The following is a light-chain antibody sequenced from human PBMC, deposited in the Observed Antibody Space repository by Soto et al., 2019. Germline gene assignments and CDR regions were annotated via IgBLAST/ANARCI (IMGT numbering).Light chain of an antibody. Sequence: QSALTQPASVSGSPGQSITMSCTGASSDVGGYNYVSWYRQDPGKAPKVIISEVTNRPSGISNRFSGSKSGNTAYLTISGLQAEDEADSYCCSYTTSGTPLFGGGTKLTVL. J-gene: IGLJ2*01. CDR2: EVT. CDR1: SSDVGGYNY. CDR3: CSYTTSGTPL. V-gene: IGLV2-14*01.